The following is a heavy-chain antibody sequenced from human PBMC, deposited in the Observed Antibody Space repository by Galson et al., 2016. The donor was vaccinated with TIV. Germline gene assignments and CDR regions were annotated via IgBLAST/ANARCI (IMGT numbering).Heavy chain of an antibody. Sequence: SVKVSCKASGGTFISYTLSWVRQAPGHGLEWMGRIIPVLGMTNYAQRFQGRVTITADRFTGTAYLELSSLKPGGTAVYYCARADSVDISSTEYWGQGTLVTVSS. CDR3: ARADSVDISSTEY. CDR2: IIPVLGMT. J-gene: IGHJ4*02. D-gene: IGHD3-9*01. CDR1: GGTFISYT. V-gene: IGHV1-69*02.